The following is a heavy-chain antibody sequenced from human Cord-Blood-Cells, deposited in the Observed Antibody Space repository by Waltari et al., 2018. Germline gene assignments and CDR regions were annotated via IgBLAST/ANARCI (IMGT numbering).Heavy chain of an antibody. CDR1: GGSFSGYY. CDR2: INHSGST. CDR3: ARHYPYCSSTSCYAFDI. D-gene: IGHD2-2*01. J-gene: IGHJ3*02. V-gene: IGHV4-34*01. Sequence: QVQLQQWGAGLLKPSATLSLTCAVYGGSFSGYYWSWIRQPPGKGLEWIGEINHSGSTNYNPSLKSRVTISVDTSKNQFSLKLSSVTAADTAVYYCARHYPYCSSTSCYAFDIWGQGTMVTVSS.